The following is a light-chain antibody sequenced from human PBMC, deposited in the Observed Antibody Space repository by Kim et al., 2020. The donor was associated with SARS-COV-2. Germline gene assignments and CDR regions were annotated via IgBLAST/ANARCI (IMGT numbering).Light chain of an antibody. J-gene: IGLJ3*02. CDR1: SSDVGGYNY. CDR2: DVS. Sequence: QSALTQPASVSGSPGQSITISCTGTSSDVGGYNYVSWYQRHPGKAPKLMIYDVSNRPSGVSNRFSGSKSGNTASLTISGLQAEDEGDYYCASYTTSSTLVFGGGTQLTVL. CDR3: ASYTTSSTLV. V-gene: IGLV2-14*03.